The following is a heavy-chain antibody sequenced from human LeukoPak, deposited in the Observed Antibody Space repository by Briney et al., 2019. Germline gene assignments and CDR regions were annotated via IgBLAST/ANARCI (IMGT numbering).Heavy chain of an antibody. V-gene: IGHV3-30*04. D-gene: IGHD3-10*01. CDR3: ARGGTMVRGVIPFDY. Sequence: PGGSLRLSCAASGFTFSSYVTHWVRQAPGKGLEWVAIISYDGSNEYYADSVKGRFTISRDNSKNTLYLQMNSLRAADTAVYYCARGGTMVRGVIPFDYWGQGTLVTVSS. CDR2: ISYDGSNE. CDR1: GFTFSSYV. J-gene: IGHJ4*02.